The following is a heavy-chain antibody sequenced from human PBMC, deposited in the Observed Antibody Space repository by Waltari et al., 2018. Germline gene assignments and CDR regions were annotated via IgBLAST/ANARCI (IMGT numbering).Heavy chain of an antibody. D-gene: IGHD3-3*01. CDR3: AREETYYDFWSGYRRNYYFDY. J-gene: IGHJ4*02. CDR1: GGSISSSSYY. Sequence: QLQLQESGPGLVKPSETLSLTCTVSGGSISSSSYYWGWIRQPPGKGLEWIGSIYYSGSTYYNPSLKSRVTISVDTSKNQFSLKLSSVTAADTAVYYCAREETYYDFWSGYRRNYYFDYWGQGTLVTVSS. CDR2: IYYSGST. V-gene: IGHV4-39*02.